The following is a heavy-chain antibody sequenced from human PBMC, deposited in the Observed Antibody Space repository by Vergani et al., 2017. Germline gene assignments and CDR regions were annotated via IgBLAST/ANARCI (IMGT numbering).Heavy chain of an antibody. Sequence: QVQLQASGPGLVKPSQTLSLTCSVSGDSISSGVYYWNWIRQHPGKGLEWIGYIYSTGSTHHNPSLRRRINMSVDTSKNQFSLKLNSVTAADTAMYYCARMGGYDEGDAFRIGYFDSWGPGSLVTVSS. J-gene: IGHJ4*02. CDR3: ARMGGYDEGDAFRIGYFDS. CDR2: IYSTGST. CDR1: GDSISSGVYY. V-gene: IGHV4-31*03. D-gene: IGHD3-22*01.